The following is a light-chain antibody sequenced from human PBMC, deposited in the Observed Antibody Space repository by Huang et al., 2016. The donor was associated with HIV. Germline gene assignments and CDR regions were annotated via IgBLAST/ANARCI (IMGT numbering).Light chain of an antibody. Sequence: DIQMTQSPPSLSASIGDRGTIICRASQGIGTYLHWYKQKSGRAPSLLIYGASNLQTGVPSRFSGHGSGTNFSLTINNLQPDDFATYYCHQTYSVPWTFGLGTKVDTK. J-gene: IGKJ1*01. CDR2: GAS. CDR1: QGIGTY. CDR3: HQTYSVPWT. V-gene: IGKV1-39*01.